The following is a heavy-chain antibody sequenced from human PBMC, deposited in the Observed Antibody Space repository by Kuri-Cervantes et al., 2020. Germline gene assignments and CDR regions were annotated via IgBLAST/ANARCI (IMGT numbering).Heavy chain of an antibody. CDR1: GGSFSGYY. Sequence: SETLSLTCAVYGGSFSGYYWGWIRKLPGKWLEWIGSTYYSGSTYYNPSLKCRVTISVYTSKNQFSLELSSVTAADTDVYYCARGLVATISSDYYYYGMDVWGQGTTVTVSS. D-gene: IGHD5-12*01. V-gene: IGHV4-34*01. J-gene: IGHJ6*02. CDR3: ARGLVATISSDYYYYGMDV. CDR2: TYYSGST.